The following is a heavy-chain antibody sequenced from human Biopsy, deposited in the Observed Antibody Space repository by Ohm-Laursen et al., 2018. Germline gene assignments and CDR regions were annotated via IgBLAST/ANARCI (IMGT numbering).Heavy chain of an antibody. CDR2: IDPDGGRT. V-gene: IGHV1-2*02. CDR1: GYTFSLYH. Sequence: SVKVSCNASGYTFSLYHIHWVRQAPGHGLEWMGWIDPDGGRTSFGQNFQGRVTMTSDMSTGTAYLELTRLRSDDTAVYYCARVGRAAPFDSWGQGTLVTVSS. D-gene: IGHD6-13*01. CDR3: ARVGRAAPFDS. J-gene: IGHJ4*02.